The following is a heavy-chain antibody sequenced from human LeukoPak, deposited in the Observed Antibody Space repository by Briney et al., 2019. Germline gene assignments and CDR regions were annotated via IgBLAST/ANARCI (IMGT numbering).Heavy chain of an antibody. V-gene: IGHV4-4*07. CDR3: ARGEAVPAAMGDLFDY. D-gene: IGHD2-2*01. CDR2: VCNSGNT. CDR1: GVSIGSFC. Sequence: SETLSLTCTVSGVSIGSFCWSWIRRPATRGLEWIGRVCNSGNTNYNPSLRSRAIMSIDTSKNQLSLDLSSVTAADTAVYHCARGEAVPAAMGDLFDYWGQGTLVTVSS. J-gene: IGHJ4*02.